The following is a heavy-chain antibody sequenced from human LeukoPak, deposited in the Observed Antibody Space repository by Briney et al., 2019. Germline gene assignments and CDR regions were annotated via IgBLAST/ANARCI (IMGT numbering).Heavy chain of an antibody. J-gene: IGHJ6*02. Sequence: ASVKVSCKASGYTFTRYYMHWVRQAPGQGLEWMGWINPNSGGTNYAQKFQGRVTMTRDTSISTAYMELSRLRSDDTAVYYCASNSGYDYGYYYYGMDVWGQGTTVTVSS. CDR3: ASNSGYDYGYYYYGMDV. D-gene: IGHD5-12*01. CDR1: GYTFTRYY. V-gene: IGHV1-2*02. CDR2: INPNSGGT.